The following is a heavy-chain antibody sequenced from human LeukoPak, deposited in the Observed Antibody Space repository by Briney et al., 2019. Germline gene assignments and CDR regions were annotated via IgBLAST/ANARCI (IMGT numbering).Heavy chain of an antibody. Sequence: LSLTCAVYGGSFSGYYWSWIRQAPGKGLEWVSYISSSGSTIYYADSVKGRFTISRDNAKNSLYLQMNSLRAEDTAVYYCARGRWLGDYWGQGTLVTVSS. CDR3: ARGRWLGDY. V-gene: IGHV3-11*01. J-gene: IGHJ4*02. CDR1: GGSFSGYY. CDR2: ISSSGSTI. D-gene: IGHD5-24*01.